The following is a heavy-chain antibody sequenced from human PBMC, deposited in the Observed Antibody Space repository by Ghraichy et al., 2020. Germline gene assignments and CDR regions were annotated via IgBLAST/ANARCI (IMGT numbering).Heavy chain of an antibody. V-gene: IGHV4-59*01. Sequence: GSLRLSCTVSGGSISSYYWSWIRQPPGKGLEWIGYIYYSGSTNYNPSLKSRVTISVDTSKNQFSLKLSSVTAADTAVYYCAREIRRWLQRGPDDWFDPWGQGTLVTVSS. CDR1: GGSISSYY. D-gene: IGHD5-24*01. CDR2: IYYSGST. J-gene: IGHJ5*02. CDR3: AREIRRWLQRGPDDWFDP.